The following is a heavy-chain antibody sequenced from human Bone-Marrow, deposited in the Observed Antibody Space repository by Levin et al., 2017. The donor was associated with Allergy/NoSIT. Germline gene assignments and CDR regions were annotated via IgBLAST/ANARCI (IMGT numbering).Heavy chain of an antibody. CDR1: GFTFSSYG. CDR3: ARVVGYCSGGSGYVDY. CDR2: IWYDGSNK. D-gene: IGHD2-15*01. Sequence: GGSLRLSCAASGFTFSSYGMHWVRQAPGKGLEWVAVIWYDGSNKYYADSVKGRFTISRDNSKNTLYLQMNSLRAEDTAVYYCARVVGYCSGGSGYVDYWGQGTLVTVSS. V-gene: IGHV3-33*01. J-gene: IGHJ4*02.